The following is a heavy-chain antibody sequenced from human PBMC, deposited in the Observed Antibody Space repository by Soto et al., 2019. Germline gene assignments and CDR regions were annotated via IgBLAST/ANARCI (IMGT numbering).Heavy chain of an antibody. CDR2: IYNSDRAYI. CDR1: GGSISSSFNY. Sequence: SETLSLTCTVSGGSISSSFNYWGWIRQPPGKGLEWIGSIYNSDRAYIYYNPSLKSRVSMSIDTSKNHLSLKLTSVTAADTAVYYCARLYADYYGSGSYYPGGFDPRGQGTLVTVSS. CDR3: ARLYADYYGSGSYYPGGFDP. V-gene: IGHV4-39*02. D-gene: IGHD3-10*01. J-gene: IGHJ5*02.